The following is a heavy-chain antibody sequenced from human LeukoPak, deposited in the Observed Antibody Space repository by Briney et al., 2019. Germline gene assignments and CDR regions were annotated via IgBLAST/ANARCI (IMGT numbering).Heavy chain of an antibody. V-gene: IGHV4-59*02. D-gene: IGHD2/OR15-2a*01. CDR1: GASVSTSH. CDR2: LSYTGKT. Sequence: PSETLSLTCVVSGASVSTSHWSWIRQVPGKGLEWIGCLSYTGKTDYNPSLTGRVTISFGTSENQVSLKLRSVSAADTGVYYCSEGYFEPFAHWGQGARVTVSS. J-gene: IGHJ4*02. CDR3: SEGYFEPFAH.